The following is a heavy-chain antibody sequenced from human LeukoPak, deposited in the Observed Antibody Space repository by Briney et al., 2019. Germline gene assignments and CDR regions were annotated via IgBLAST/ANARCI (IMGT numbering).Heavy chain of an antibody. V-gene: IGHV3-53*01. CDR1: GFIVSSNY. CDR3: ATDGRSSGWYGFDY. J-gene: IGHJ4*02. D-gene: IGHD6-19*01. CDR2: IYSGGRT. Sequence: GGSLRLSCVASGFIVSSNYMSWVCQAPGKGLEWVSVIYSGGRTYYADSVKGRFTISRDNSKNTLCLQMNSLRAEDTVVYYCATDGRSSGWYGFDYWGQGILVTVSS.